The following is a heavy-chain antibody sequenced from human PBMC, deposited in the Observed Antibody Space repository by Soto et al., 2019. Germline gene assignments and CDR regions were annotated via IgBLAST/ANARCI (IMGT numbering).Heavy chain of an antibody. CDR2: ISDSSSYI. J-gene: IGHJ6*02. CDR3: ARYDSSGYYWPYYYYGMDV. V-gene: IGHV3-21*01. D-gene: IGHD3-22*01. CDR1: GFTFYTYS. Sequence: GRLPLSCASSGFTFYTYSMNWVRQAPGQWLEWITSISDSSSYIYYADSVKGRFTISRDNAKNSLYLQMNSLRAEDTAVYYCARYDSSGYYWPYYYYGMDVWGQGTTVTVSS.